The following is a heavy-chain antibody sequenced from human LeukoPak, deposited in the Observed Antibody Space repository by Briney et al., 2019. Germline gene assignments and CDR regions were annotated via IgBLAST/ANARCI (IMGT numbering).Heavy chain of an antibody. Sequence: GGSLRLSCAASGFTFSSYSMNWVRQAPGKGLEWVSSISSSSSYIYYADSVRGRFTIPRDNAKNSLYLQMNSLRAEDTAVYYCARDKLLYYDSSGRDYWGQGTLVTVSS. D-gene: IGHD3-22*01. CDR3: ARDKLLYYDSSGRDY. CDR2: ISSSSSYI. V-gene: IGHV3-21*01. J-gene: IGHJ4*02. CDR1: GFTFSSYS.